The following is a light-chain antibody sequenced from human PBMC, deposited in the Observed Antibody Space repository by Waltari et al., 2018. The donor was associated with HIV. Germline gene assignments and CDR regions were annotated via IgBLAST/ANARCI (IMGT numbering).Light chain of an antibody. CDR1: QSLLHSNGYNY. J-gene: IGKJ2*01. V-gene: IGKV2-28*01. CDR3: MQALQTPYT. Sequence: DIVMTQSPLSLPVTPGEPASISCRSSQSLLHSNGYNYLDWYLQKPGQSPQLLIYLGSNPASGVPDRFRCSGSGTDFTLKISRVEAEDVGVYYCMQALQTPYTFGQGTKLEIK. CDR2: LGS.